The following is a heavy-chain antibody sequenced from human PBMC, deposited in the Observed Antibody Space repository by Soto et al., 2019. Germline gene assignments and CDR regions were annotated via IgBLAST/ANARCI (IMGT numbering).Heavy chain of an antibody. V-gene: IGHV3-15*07. CDR1: SVSNAW. CDR2: TKSKTDGGTT. Sequence: SVSNAWMNWVRQAPGKGLEWVGRTKSKTDGGTTDYAAPVKGRFTISRDDSKNTLYLQMNSLKTEDTAVYYCTTDPSGQQLVRKFDYWGQGTLVTVSS. J-gene: IGHJ4*02. D-gene: IGHD6-13*01. CDR3: TTDPSGQQLVRKFDY.